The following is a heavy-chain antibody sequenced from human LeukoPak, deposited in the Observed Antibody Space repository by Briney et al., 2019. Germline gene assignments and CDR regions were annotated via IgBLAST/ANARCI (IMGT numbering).Heavy chain of an antibody. CDR2: IRSKAYGGTT. D-gene: IGHD3-3*02. CDR1: GFTFGDYA. J-gene: IGHJ4*02. CDR3: TRLAHEGSYFDY. Sequence: GGSLRLSCTASGFTFGDYAMSWVRQAPGKGLEWVGFIRSKAYGGTTEYAASVKGRFTISRDDSKSIAYLQMNSLKTEDTAVYYCTRLAHEGSYFDYWGQGTLVTVSS. V-gene: IGHV3-49*04.